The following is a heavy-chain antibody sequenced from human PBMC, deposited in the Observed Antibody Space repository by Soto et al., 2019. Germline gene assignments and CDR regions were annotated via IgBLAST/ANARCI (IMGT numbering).Heavy chain of an antibody. D-gene: IGHD6-13*01. CDR1: GFTFSSYA. V-gene: IGHV3-23*01. J-gene: IGHJ4*02. CDR3: AKGLSIAAAGTFDY. Sequence: GGSLRLSCAASGFTFSSYAMSWVRQAPGKGLEWVSGISGSGGNTYNADSVKGRFTISRDNSKNTLYLDMISLRAEDTAVYYCAKGLSIAAAGTFDYWGQGTLVTVSS. CDR2: ISGSGGNT.